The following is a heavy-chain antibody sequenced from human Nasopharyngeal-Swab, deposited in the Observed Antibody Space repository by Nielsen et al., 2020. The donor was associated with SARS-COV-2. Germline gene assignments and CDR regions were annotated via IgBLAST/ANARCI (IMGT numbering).Heavy chain of an antibody. Sequence: SETLSLTCTVSGGSITSGVYYWSWIRRPPGKGLEWVGYIYYSGSTYYNPSLKSRVTISLDTSKNHFSLTLSSVTAADTAVYYCARASGSRSSYGHDVVGWVYYYYGLDVWGQGTTVTVSS. J-gene: IGHJ6*02. V-gene: IGHV4-30-4*01. CDR3: ARASGSRSSYGHDVVGWVYYYYGLDV. CDR1: GGSITSGVYY. CDR2: IYYSGST. D-gene: IGHD1-26*01.